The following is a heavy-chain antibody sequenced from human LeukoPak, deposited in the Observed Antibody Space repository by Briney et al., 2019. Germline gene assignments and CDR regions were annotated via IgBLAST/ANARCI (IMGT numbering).Heavy chain of an antibody. Sequence: ASVKVSCKASGYTFTGYYMHWVRQAPGQGLEWMGWINPNSGGTNYAQKFQGRVTMTRDTSISTAYMELSRLRSDDTAVYYCARVITYYDFWSGYSSPSFDYWGQGTLVTVSS. CDR1: GYTFTGYY. CDR2: INPNSGGT. V-gene: IGHV1-2*02. J-gene: IGHJ4*02. CDR3: ARVITYYDFWSGYSSPSFDY. D-gene: IGHD3-3*01.